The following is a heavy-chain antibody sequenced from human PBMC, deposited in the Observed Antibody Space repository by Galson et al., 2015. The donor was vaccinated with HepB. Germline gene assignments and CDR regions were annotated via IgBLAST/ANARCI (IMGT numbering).Heavy chain of an antibody. CDR3: ARGLMVRGVIPLGFDI. CDR2: ISSSSSYI. D-gene: IGHD3-10*01. J-gene: IGHJ3*02. CDR1: GFTFSSYS. V-gene: IGHV3-21*01. Sequence: SLRLSCAASGFTFSSYSMNWVRQAPGKGLEWVSSISSSSSYIDYADSVKGRFTISRDNAKNSLYLQMNSLRAEDTAVYYCARGLMVRGVIPLGFDIWGQGTMVTVSS.